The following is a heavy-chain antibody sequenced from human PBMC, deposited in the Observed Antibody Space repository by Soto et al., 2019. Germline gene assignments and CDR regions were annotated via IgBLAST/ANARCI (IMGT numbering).Heavy chain of an antibody. CDR3: ARGGGLPLSYGYGY. CDR2: IYPGDSDT. CDR1: GYRFTLFW. Sequence: GESLNISCKGSGYRFTLFWIAWVRQMPGKGLELMGIIYPGDSDTRYRPSFQGQVSISVDKSMTTAYLQWNSLNASDTAMYYCARGGGLPLSYGYGYWGQGTLVTVSS. D-gene: IGHD5-18*01. J-gene: IGHJ4*02. V-gene: IGHV5-51*01.